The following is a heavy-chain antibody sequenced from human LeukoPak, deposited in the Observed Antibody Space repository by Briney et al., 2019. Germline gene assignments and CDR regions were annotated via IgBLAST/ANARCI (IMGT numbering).Heavy chain of an antibody. D-gene: IGHD2-15*01. V-gene: IGHV3-20*04. J-gene: IGHJ4*02. Sequence: PGGSLRLSCAASGFTFDDYGMSWVRQAPGKGLEWVSGINWNGGSTGYADSVKGRFTISRDNAEKSLYLQMNSLRAEDTAVYYCARDRGGSYSAIDYWGQGTLVTVSS. CDR3: ARDRGGSYSAIDY. CDR1: GFTFDDYG. CDR2: INWNGGST.